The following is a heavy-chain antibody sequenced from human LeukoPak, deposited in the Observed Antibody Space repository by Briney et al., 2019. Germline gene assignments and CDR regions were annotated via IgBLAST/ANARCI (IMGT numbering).Heavy chain of an antibody. CDR3: ARHYYDSSGYYVDDAYFDY. D-gene: IGHD3-22*01. Sequence: PGGSLRLSCAASGFTVSSNYMSWVRQAPGEGLEWVSVTYSGGSTYYADSMKGRFTISRDNSKNTLYLQMNSLRAEDTAVYYCARHYYDSSGYYVDDAYFDYWGQGTLVTVSS. CDR2: TYSGGST. V-gene: IGHV3-53*01. CDR1: GFTVSSNY. J-gene: IGHJ4*02.